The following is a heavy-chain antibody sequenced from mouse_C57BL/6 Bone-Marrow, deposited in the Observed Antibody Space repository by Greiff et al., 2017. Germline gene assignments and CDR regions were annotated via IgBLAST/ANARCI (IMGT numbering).Heavy chain of an antibody. CDR3: AGSSYVVLCAY. Sequence: VQLQQSGAELVKPGASVKLSCTASGFNIKDYYMHWVKQRTEQGLEWIGRIDPEDGETKYAPKFQGKATLTADTSSNTAYLQLSSLTSEDTAVYYCAGSSYVVLCAYGGQGTLVTVSA. CDR2: IDPEDGET. J-gene: IGHJ3*01. D-gene: IGHD1-1*01. V-gene: IGHV14-2*01. CDR1: GFNIKDYY.